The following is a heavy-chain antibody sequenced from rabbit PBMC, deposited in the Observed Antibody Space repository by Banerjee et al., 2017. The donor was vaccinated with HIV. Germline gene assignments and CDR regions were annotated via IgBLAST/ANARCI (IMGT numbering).Heavy chain of an antibody. CDR1: GFSFSSGYY. J-gene: IGHJ4*01. Sequence: QSLEESGGDLVKPGASLTLTCTASGFSFSSGYYMSWVRQAPGKGLEWIACIYAGSSGSTYYTSWAKGRFTISKTSSTTVTLQMTSLTAADTATYFCARGPSIPTMTMFSLWGPGTLVTVS. CDR3: ARGPSIPTMTMFSL. D-gene: IGHD2-1*01. V-gene: IGHV1S40*01. CDR2: IYAGSSGST.